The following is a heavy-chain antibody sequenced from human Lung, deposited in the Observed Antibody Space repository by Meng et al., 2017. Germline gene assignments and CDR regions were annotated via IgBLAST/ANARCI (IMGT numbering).Heavy chain of an antibody. Sequence: EVQLWGSGGVLVPPGGSLRLSCAASGFTFTDHWMHWVRQGPGKGLVWVSRINRDGTKPTYADSVKGRFTISRDNAKNTLYLQMNNLRAEDTAFYYCTNDRLNHWGQGALVTVSS. V-gene: IGHV3-74*01. J-gene: IGHJ1*01. D-gene: IGHD1-1*01. CDR2: INRDGTKP. CDR3: TNDRLNH. CDR1: GFTFTDHW.